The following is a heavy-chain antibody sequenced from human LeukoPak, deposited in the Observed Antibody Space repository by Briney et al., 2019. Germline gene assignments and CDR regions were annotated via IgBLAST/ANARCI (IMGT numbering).Heavy chain of an antibody. D-gene: IGHD3-16*02. V-gene: IGHV3-9*01. CDR3: ARERVNYDYVWGSYQTAAFDI. CDR2: ISWNSGSI. CDR1: GFTFDDYA. Sequence: PGRSPRLSCAASGFTFDDYAMHWVRQAPGKGLEWVSGISWNSGSIGYADSVKGRFTISRDNAKNSLYLQMNSLRAEDTALYHCARERVNYDYVWGSYQTAAFDIWGQGTMVTVSS. J-gene: IGHJ3*02.